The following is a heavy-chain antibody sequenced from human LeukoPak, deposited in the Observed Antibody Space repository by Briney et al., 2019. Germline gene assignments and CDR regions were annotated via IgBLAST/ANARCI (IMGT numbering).Heavy chain of an antibody. CDR2: IYHSGST. D-gene: IGHD3-22*01. CDR1: GYSISSDYY. J-gene: IGHJ4*02. V-gene: IGHV4-38-2*01. Sequence: SETLSLTCAVSGYSISSDYYWGWIRQPPGKGLEWIGSIYHSGSTYYNPSLKSRVTISLDTSKNQFSLKVRSVTAADTAVYYCARGLCDTSGFYLSFIDYWGQGTLVTVSS. CDR3: ARGLCDTSGFYLSFIDY.